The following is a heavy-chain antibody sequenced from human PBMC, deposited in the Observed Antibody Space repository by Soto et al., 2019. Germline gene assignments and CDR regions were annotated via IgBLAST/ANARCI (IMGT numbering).Heavy chain of an antibody. V-gene: IGHV1-69*02. D-gene: IGHD2-2*01. Sequence: SVKVSCKASGGTFSSYTISWVRQAPGQGLEWMGRIIPILGIANYAQKFQVRVTITADKSTSTAYMELSSLRSEDTAVYYCARELLLPPAKAHYSGQAPLLSLS. CDR1: GGTFSSYT. CDR3: ARELLLPPAKAHY. J-gene: IGHJ4*02. CDR2: IIPILGIA.